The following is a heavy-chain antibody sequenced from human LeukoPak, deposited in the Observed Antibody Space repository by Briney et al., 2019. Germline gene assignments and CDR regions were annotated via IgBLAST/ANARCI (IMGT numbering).Heavy chain of an antibody. V-gene: IGHV4-59*08. J-gene: IGHJ4*02. D-gene: IGHD3-10*01. CDR3: RIGRFGEEY. Sequence: SETLSLTCTVSGGSISSYYWSWIRQPPGKGLEWIGYIYYSGSTNYNPSLTSRVTISVDTSKNQFSLKLSSVTAADTAVYYCRIGRFGEEYWGQGTLVTVSS. CDR1: GGSISSYY. CDR2: IYYSGST.